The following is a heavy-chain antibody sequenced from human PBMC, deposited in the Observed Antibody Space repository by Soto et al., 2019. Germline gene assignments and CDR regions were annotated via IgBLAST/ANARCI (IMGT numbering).Heavy chain of an antibody. J-gene: IGHJ6*02. CDR2: ICTGGTT. CDR3: ARVGSKSFYYATDV. V-gene: IGHV4-4*09. D-gene: IGHD4-4*01. Sequence: PSETLSLTCPVSGGSISSFCWIWIRQPPGQGLEWIGYICTGGTTKYNPSLKSRVTMSVDTSKTQFSLKLTSVTAADTAVYYCARVGSKSFYYATDVWGQGTKVTVSS. CDR1: GGSISSFC.